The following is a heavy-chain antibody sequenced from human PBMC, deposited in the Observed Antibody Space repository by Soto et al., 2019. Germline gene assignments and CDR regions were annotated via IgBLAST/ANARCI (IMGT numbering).Heavy chain of an antibody. J-gene: IGHJ6*02. CDR3: ARDRGYYYDSSGYSYYDYGMDV. D-gene: IGHD3-22*01. CDR2: IYYSGST. CDR1: GGSISSGGYY. V-gene: IGHV4-31*03. Sequence: QVQLQESGPGLVKPSQTLSLTCTVSGGSISSGGYYWSWIRQHPGKGLEWIGYIYYSGSTYYNPSLKSRVTISVDTSKNQFSLKLSSVTAADTAVYYCARDRGYYYDSSGYSYYDYGMDVWGQGTTVTVSS.